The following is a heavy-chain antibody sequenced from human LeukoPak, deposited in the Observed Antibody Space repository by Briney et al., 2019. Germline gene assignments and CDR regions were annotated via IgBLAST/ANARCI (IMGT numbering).Heavy chain of an antibody. Sequence: GGSLRLSCAASDFTFSNYAMHWVRQAPGKGLEWVAIISHDVRNKWYADSVKGRFTISRDNSKNTLYLQMNSLRAEDTAIYYCGRDRTVITVAVTIDYWGQGTLVTVSS. D-gene: IGHD6-19*01. CDR2: ISHDVRNK. V-gene: IGHV3-30*04. J-gene: IGHJ4*02. CDR3: GRDRTVITVAVTIDY. CDR1: DFTFSNYA.